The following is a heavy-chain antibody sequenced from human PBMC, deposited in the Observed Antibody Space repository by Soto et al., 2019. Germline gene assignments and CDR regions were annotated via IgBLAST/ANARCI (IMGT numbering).Heavy chain of an antibody. CDR2: IYYSGST. D-gene: IGHD2-8*01. CDR1: GGSVTSYY. V-gene: IGHV4-59*02. Sequence: PSETLSLTCTVSGGSVTSYYWSCIRQPPGKALEWIGTIYYSGSTNYNPSLKSRVSLSVDTSKNQFSLKMRSVTAADTAVYFCARALYLAGVLDVWGQGTTLTVSS. J-gene: IGHJ6*02. CDR3: ARALYLAGVLDV.